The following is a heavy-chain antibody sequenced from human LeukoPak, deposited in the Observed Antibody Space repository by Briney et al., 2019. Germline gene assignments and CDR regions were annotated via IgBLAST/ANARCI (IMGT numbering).Heavy chain of an antibody. D-gene: IGHD3-22*01. Sequence: SETLSLTCSVSGDSVSRSDSYWDWIRQPPGKGLEWIGTIYHSGRTYYSPSLKSRVTMSVDPSNNQFSLNLRSVTAADTAVYYCARRRYYDGSGYLEWGQCTLLSVSS. CDR1: GDSVSRSDSY. V-gene: IGHV4-39*01. J-gene: IGHJ1*01. CDR3: ARRRYYDGSGYLE. CDR2: IYHSGRT.